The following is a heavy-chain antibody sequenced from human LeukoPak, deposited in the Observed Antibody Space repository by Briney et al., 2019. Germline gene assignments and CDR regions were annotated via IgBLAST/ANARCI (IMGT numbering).Heavy chain of an antibody. Sequence: ASVKVSCKASGYTFTSYDINWVRQATGQGLEWMGWMNPNSGNTGYAQKFQGRVTMTRNTSISTAYMELSSLRSEDSAVYYCAREGIADTVGWFDPWGQGTLVTVSS. J-gene: IGHJ5*02. D-gene: IGHD6-13*01. V-gene: IGHV1-8*01. CDR3: AREGIADTVGWFDP. CDR2: MNPNSGNT. CDR1: GYTFTSYD.